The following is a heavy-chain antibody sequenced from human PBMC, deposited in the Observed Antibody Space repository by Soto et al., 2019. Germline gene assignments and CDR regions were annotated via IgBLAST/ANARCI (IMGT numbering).Heavy chain of an antibody. CDR3: ARRGYYYDSSAPAAFDI. J-gene: IGHJ3*02. V-gene: IGHV1-46*01. CDR1: GYTFTSYY. Sequence: ASVKVSCKASGYTFTSYYMHWVRQAPGQGLEWMGIINPSGGSTSYAQKFQGRVAMTRDTSTSTVYMELSSLRSEDTAVYSCARRGYYYDSSAPAAFDIWGQGTMVTVSS. D-gene: IGHD3-22*01. CDR2: INPSGGST.